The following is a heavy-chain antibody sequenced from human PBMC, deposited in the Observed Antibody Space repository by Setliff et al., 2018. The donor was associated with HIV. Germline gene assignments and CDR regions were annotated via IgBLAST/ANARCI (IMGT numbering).Heavy chain of an antibody. CDR2: VHSTLST. V-gene: IGHV4-61*09. CDR3: ASLDGSESPYIYYYYMDV. D-gene: IGHD3-10*01. J-gene: IGHJ6*03. CDR1: GDSMTSGSFY. Sequence: PSETLSLTCTVSGDSMTSGSFYWSWVRQPAGKGLEWIGQVHSTLSTNYNPSLKSRLSISADTSKNQISLKLSSVTAADTAVYYCASLDGSESPYIYYYYMDVWGKGTAVTVSS.